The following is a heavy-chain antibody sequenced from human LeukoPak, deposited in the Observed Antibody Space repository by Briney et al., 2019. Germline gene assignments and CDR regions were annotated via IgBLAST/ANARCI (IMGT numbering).Heavy chain of an antibody. V-gene: IGHV3-23*01. Sequence: GGSLRLSCAASGFTFSSYAMSWVRQAPGKGLEWVSAISGSGGSTYYADSVKGRFTISRDNSKNTLYLQMNSLRAEDTAVYYRAKDKEVVIIPVYSEFDYWGQGTLVTVSS. J-gene: IGHJ4*02. CDR2: ISGSGGST. CDR1: GFTFSSYA. D-gene: IGHD3-3*01. CDR3: AKDKEVVIIPVYSEFDY.